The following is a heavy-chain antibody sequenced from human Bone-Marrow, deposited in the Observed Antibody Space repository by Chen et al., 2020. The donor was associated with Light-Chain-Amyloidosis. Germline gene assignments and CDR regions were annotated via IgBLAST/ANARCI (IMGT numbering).Heavy chain of an antibody. Sequence: EVQLVESGGGLVQPGGYLTLSCVVSGFSIKDYWMTWVRQAPGRGLEWVANIKQDESEKYYVDSVKGRFTISRDNTKNSVYLQMNCLRAEDTALYYCARDRVTASGYYDSWGRGALVTVS. CDR1: GFSIKDYW. D-gene: IGHD3-16*01. CDR2: IKQDESEK. CDR3: ARDRVTASGYYDS. J-gene: IGHJ5*02. V-gene: IGHV3-7*01.